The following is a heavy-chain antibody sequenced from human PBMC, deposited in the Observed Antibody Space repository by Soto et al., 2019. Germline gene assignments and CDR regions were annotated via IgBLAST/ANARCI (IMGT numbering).Heavy chain of an antibody. Sequence: ASVKVSCKASGYTFTSYGISWVRQAPGQGLEWIGWISAYNGNTNYAQKLQGRVTMTTDTSTSTAYMELRSLRSDDTAVYYCARDFLPYYYDSSGYHTDHDAFDIWGQGTMVTVSS. V-gene: IGHV1-18*01. CDR2: ISAYNGNT. J-gene: IGHJ3*02. D-gene: IGHD3-22*01. CDR1: GYTFTSYG. CDR3: ARDFLPYYYDSSGYHTDHDAFDI.